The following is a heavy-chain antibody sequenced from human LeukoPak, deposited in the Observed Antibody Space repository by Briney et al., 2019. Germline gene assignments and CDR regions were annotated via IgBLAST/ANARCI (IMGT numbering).Heavy chain of an antibody. CDR1: GFTFSSYG. CDR3: APRVEWTYYFDY. V-gene: IGHV3-30*03. CDR2: ISYDGSNK. Sequence: GSLRLSCAASGFTFSSYGMHWVRQAPGKGLEWVAVISYDGSNKYYADSVKGRFTISRDNSKNTLYLQMNSLRAEDTAVYYCAPRVEWTYYFDYWGQGTLVTVSS. D-gene: IGHD3-3*01. J-gene: IGHJ4*02.